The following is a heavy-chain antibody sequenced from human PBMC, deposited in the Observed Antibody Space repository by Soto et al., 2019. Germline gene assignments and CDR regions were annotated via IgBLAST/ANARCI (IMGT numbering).Heavy chain of an antibody. CDR3: ARAPAGPSPRWDV. CDR2: MYGAGLT. D-gene: IGHD3-10*01. V-gene: IGHV4-30-2*01. CDR1: GGSISSGDYS. Sequence: SETLSLTCTVSGGSISSGDYSWSWIRQPPGKGLEWIGYMYGAGLTYYNPSLKSRVTISVDKSKNQFSLNLSSVTAADTALYYCARAPAGPSPRWDVWGQGTTVTVSS. J-gene: IGHJ6*02.